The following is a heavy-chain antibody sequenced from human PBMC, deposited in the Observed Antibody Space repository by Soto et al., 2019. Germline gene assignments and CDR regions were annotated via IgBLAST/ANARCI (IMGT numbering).Heavy chain of an antibody. CDR3: TAAMVYAPPAAPAPVDNYYGMDV. CDR2: IRSKANSYAT. D-gene: IGHD2-8*01. Sequence: GGSLRLSCAASGFTFSGSAMHWVRQASGKGLEWVGRIRSKANSYATAYAASVKGRITISRDDSKNTAYLQMNSLKTEDTAVYYYTAAMVYAPPAAPAPVDNYYGMDVWGQGTTVTVSS. CDR1: GFTFSGSA. J-gene: IGHJ6*02. V-gene: IGHV3-73*01.